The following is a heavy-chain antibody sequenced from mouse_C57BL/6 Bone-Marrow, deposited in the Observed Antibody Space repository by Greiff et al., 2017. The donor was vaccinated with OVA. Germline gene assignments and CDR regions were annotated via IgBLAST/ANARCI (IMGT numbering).Heavy chain of an antibody. CDR3: ARGDYSNSSWFAY. CDR1: GFSLNTFGMG. CDR2: TWWGDDK. D-gene: IGHD2-5*01. J-gene: IGHJ3*01. V-gene: IGHV8-8*01. Sequence: QVTLKESGPGILQPSQTLSLTCSFSGFSLNTFGMGVGWIRQPSGRGLDWLVHTWWGDDKYYNPVLKSRLIISKDTSKNQVFIKIGNVDSADTAIYYCARGDYSNSSWFAYWGQGTLVTVSA.